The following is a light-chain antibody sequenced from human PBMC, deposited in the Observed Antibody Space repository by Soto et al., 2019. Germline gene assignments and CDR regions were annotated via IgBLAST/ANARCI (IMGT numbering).Light chain of an antibody. CDR1: SSDVGGYNY. V-gene: IGLV2-11*01. J-gene: IGLJ2*01. Sequence: QSALTQPRSVSGSPGQSVTISCTGTSSDVGGYNYVSWYQQHPGKAPKLMIYDVSKRPSGVPDRFSGSKSGNTASLTISGVQAEDEADYYCCSYVGSYTVVFGGGTKLTVL. CDR3: CSYVGSYTVV. CDR2: DVS.